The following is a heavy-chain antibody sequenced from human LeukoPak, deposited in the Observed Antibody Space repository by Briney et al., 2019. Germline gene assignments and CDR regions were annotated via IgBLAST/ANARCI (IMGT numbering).Heavy chain of an antibody. J-gene: IGHJ4*02. CDR3: ARFCSGGSCPDY. V-gene: IGHV4-59*01. CDR1: GGSISGYY. D-gene: IGHD2-15*01. CDR2: IYYSGST. Sequence: SETLSPTCTVSGGSISGYYWTWIRQPPGKGLEWIGYIYYSGSTNYNPSLKSRVTMSVDTSKNQVSLKLSSVTAADTAVYYCARFCSGGSCPDYWGQGTLVTVSS.